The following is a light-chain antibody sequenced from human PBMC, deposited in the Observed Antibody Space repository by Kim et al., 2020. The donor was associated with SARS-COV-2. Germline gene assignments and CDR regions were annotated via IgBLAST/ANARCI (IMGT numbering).Light chain of an antibody. J-gene: IGKJ4*01. V-gene: IGKV1-33*01. CDR2: AAS. Sequence: DIQMAQSPPSLSASIGDRVTITCQASQDITFYLNWYLQKPRTAPKLLIYAASMLQTGVPSRLSGSGSGTNFTFTISSLQPEDIATYYCKQYDSLPLTFGGGTKVDIK. CDR3: KQYDSLPLT. CDR1: QDITFY.